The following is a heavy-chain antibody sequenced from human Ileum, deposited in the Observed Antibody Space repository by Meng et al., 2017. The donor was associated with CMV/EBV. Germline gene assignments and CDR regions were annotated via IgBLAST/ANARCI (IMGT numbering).Heavy chain of an antibody. CDR1: GYTFTSYD. CDR3: ARAGASSGYYYEYYYYGMDV. Sequence: ASVKVSCKASGYTFTSYDINWVRQATRQGLEWMGWMNPNSGNTGYAQKFQGRVTITRNTSISTAYMELSSLRSEDTAVYYCARAGASSGYYYEYYYYGMDVWGQGTTVTVSS. J-gene: IGHJ6*02. V-gene: IGHV1-8*03. CDR2: MNPNSGNT. D-gene: IGHD3-22*01.